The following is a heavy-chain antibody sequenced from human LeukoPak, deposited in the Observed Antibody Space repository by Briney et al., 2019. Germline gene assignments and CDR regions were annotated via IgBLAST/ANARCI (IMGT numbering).Heavy chain of an antibody. CDR1: GFTFSSYW. V-gene: IGHV3-7*01. Sequence: PGGSLRLSCAASGFTFSSYWMSWVRQAPGKGLEWVANIKQDGSEKYYVDSVKGRFTISRDNAKNSLYLQMNSLRAEDTAVYHCATSVGSSSWYPGYYYGMDVWGQGTTVTVSS. CDR3: ATSVGSSSWYPGYYYGMDV. D-gene: IGHD6-13*01. CDR2: IKQDGSEK. J-gene: IGHJ6*02.